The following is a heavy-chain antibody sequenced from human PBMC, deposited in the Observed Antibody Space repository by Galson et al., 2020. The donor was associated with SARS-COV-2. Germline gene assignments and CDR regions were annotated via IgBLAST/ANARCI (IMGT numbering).Heavy chain of an antibody. V-gene: IGHV1-3*04. J-gene: IGHJ4*02. Sequence: ASVKVSCKASGYSFSTYPMIWVRQAPGQRLESMGWLNTGNANTKYSPKFQDRLTITRDTSANTAYMELRSLTSEDTAVYYCARDKCSNGVCVGGFDFWGQGTLVTVSS. CDR1: GYSFSTYP. CDR2: LNTGNANT. D-gene: IGHD2-8*01. CDR3: ARDKCSNGVCVGGFDF.